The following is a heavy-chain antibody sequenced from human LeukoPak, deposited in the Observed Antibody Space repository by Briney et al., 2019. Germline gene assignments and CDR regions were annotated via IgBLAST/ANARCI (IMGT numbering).Heavy chain of an antibody. CDR3: ARYDVWGSYRAFDY. V-gene: IGHV4-39*07. CDR2: MYHSGST. CDR1: GGSISSSTYY. D-gene: IGHD3-16*02. Sequence: SETLSLTCTVSGGSISSSTYYWGWIRRPPGKGLEWIGTMYHSGSTYYNPSLKSRVTISVDTSKNQFSLRLSSVTAADTAVYYCARYDVWGSYRAFDYWGQGTLVTVSS. J-gene: IGHJ4*02.